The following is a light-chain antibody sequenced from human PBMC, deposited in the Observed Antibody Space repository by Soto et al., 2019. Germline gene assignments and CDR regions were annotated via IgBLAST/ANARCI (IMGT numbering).Light chain of an antibody. CDR3: AAWDDNINVV. Sequence: QSVLTQAPSVSGAPGRSVTISCSGGTSNIGRNSVNWYQQFPGTAPKLLIYMNDRRPSGVPDRFSAFRSGASASLAISGLQYEDGATYSCAAWDDNINVVCGGGTKVTVL. CDR1: TSNIGRNS. CDR2: MND. J-gene: IGLJ2*01. V-gene: IGLV1-44*01.